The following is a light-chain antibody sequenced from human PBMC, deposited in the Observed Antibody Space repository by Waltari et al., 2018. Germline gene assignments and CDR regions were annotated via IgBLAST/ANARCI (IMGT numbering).Light chain of an antibody. J-gene: IGKJ5*01. Sequence: ELVLTQSSATLSLSPGESVTLSCCASQTVYTYLAWYQQKGGQAPRILIFDASTRATGIPARLSGSGSGTDFTLTISSLEPEDFAVYYCQQRYKWPPITFGQGTRLDIK. CDR3: QQRYKWPPIT. CDR2: DAS. CDR1: QTVYTY. V-gene: IGKV3-11*01.